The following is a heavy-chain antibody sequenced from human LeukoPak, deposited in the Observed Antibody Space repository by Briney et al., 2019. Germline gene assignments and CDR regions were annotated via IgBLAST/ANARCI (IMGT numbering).Heavy chain of an antibody. CDR2: IKQVDSEK. CDR1: GFTFSSYW. J-gene: IGHJ4*02. D-gene: IGHD5-12*01. Sequence: GGSLRLSCAASGFTFSSYWMTWVRQATGKGLEGVAYIKQVDSEKYYVDSVKGRFTISRDNAKNSLYLQMTSLRAEDTAVYYCARGVATMFDFWGQGALVTVSS. V-gene: IGHV3-7*05. CDR3: ARGVATMFDF.